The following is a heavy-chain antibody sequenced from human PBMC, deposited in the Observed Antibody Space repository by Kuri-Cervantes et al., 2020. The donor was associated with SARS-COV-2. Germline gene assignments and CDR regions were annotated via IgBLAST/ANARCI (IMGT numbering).Heavy chain of an antibody. CDR1: GFTFSNYG. CDR3: AREALYCGGDCYSRGLGWFDP. Sequence: GESLKISCAVSGFTFSNYGMNWVRQAPGKGLEWVAHINSISSNIGYADSVKGRFTISRDNAKNSLYLQMNSLRADDTALYYCAREALYCGGDCYSRGLGWFDPWGQGTLVTVSS. V-gene: IGHV3-48*04. D-gene: IGHD2-21*01. J-gene: IGHJ5*02. CDR2: INSISSNI.